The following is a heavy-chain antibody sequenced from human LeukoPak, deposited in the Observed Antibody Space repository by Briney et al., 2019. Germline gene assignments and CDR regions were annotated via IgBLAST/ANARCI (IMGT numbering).Heavy chain of an antibody. Sequence: ASVKVSCKVSGYTLTELSMHWVRQAPGKGLEWMGGFDPEDGETIYAQKFQGRVTMTEDTSTDTAYMELSSLRSEDTAVYYCATGPPINTAPRYYHYMDVWGKGTTVTVSS. V-gene: IGHV1-24*01. CDR2: FDPEDGET. CDR3: ATGPPINTAPRYYHYMDV. J-gene: IGHJ6*03. D-gene: IGHD5-18*01. CDR1: GYTLTELS.